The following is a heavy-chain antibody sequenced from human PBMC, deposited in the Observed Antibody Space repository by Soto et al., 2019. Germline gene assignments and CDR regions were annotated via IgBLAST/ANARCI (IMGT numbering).Heavy chain of an antibody. CDR1: GFTFSSYA. J-gene: IGHJ6*02. CDR2: ISGSGGST. CDR3: AKEGGAGYSGPVDYYYGMDV. D-gene: IGHD5-18*01. V-gene: IGHV3-23*01. Sequence: GGSLRLSCAASGFTFSSYAMSWVRQAPGKGLEWVSAISGSGGSTYYADSVKGRFTISRDNSKNTLYLQMNSLRAEDTAVYYCAKEGGAGYSGPVDYYYGMDVWGQGTTVTVSS.